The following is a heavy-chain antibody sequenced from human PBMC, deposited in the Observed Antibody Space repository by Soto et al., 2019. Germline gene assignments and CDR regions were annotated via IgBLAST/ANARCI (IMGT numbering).Heavy chain of an antibody. D-gene: IGHD3-16*01. Sequence: QVQLVQSGAEVKKPGSSVKVSCKASGGTFSSYAVSWVRQAPGQGLEWMGAIIPLHGTINYARKFQGRVTMTADESTTTVYMDLSSLRSEYTAVYYCARDRGELLHDLWGQATLVTVSS. CDR2: IIPLHGTI. J-gene: IGHJ4*02. V-gene: IGHV1-69*11. CDR1: GGTFSSYA. CDR3: ARDRGELLHDL.